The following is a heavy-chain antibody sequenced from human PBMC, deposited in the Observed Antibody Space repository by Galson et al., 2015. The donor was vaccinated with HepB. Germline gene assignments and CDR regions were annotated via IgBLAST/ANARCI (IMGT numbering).Heavy chain of an antibody. CDR3: ARFHYYGGGSYRY. J-gene: IGHJ4*02. CDR1: GFTFSNYW. V-gene: IGHV3-7*01. CDR2: IKQDGSET. Sequence: SLRLSCAASGFTFSNYWMSWVRQAPGKGLEWVANIKQDGSETYYLDSVKGRFTISRDNAKDSLYLQMTNLRTDDTAVYYCARFHYYGGGSYRYWGQGTLVTVSS. D-gene: IGHD3-10*01.